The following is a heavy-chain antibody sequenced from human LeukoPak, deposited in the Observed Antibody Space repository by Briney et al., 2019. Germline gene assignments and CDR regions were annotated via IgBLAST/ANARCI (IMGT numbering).Heavy chain of an antibody. V-gene: IGHV3-66*01. J-gene: IGHJ6*02. Sequence: GGSLRLSCAASGFSVTTNYMSWVRQAPGKGLEWVSVIYSGGSTYYADSVKGRFIISRDNSKNTLYLQINSLRPEDTAVYYCARDGTCSGRTRYSFYGLDVWRQGTTVAVSS. CDR1: GFSVTTNY. D-gene: IGHD2-15*01. CDR3: ARDGTCSGRTRYSFYGLDV. CDR2: IYSGGST.